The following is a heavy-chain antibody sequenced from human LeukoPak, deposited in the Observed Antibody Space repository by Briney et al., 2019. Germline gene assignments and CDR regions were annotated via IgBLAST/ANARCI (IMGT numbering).Heavy chain of an antibody. CDR2: IHYSGTTT. CDR1: GGSISSSPYY. Sequence: SETLSLTCAVSGGSISSSPYYWGWIRQPPGKGLEWIGSIHYSGTTTYYSPSLKSRVTVPLDTSRNQFSLFLGSMSAADTAIYYCARSGDYLQTGFDPWGQGTLVTVAS. V-gene: IGHV4-39*07. D-gene: IGHD3-22*01. J-gene: IGHJ5*02. CDR3: ARSGDYLQTGFDP.